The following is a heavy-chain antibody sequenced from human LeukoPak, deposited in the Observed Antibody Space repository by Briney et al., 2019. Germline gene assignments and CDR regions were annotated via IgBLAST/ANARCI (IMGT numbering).Heavy chain of an antibody. Sequence: ASVKVSCKASGYTFTSYAMHWVRQAPGQRLEWMGWINAGNGNTKYSQEFQGRVTISRDTSASTAYMELSSLKSEDMAVYYCARVVKYSSGPLTDLLPYYFDSWGQGTLVTVSS. J-gene: IGHJ4*02. CDR1: GYTFTSYA. V-gene: IGHV1-3*03. CDR2: INAGNGNT. D-gene: IGHD6-19*01. CDR3: ARVVKYSSGPLTDLLPYYFDS.